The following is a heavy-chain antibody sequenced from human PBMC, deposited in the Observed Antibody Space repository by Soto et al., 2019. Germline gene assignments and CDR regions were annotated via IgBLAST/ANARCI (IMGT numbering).Heavy chain of an antibody. CDR3: ASLIAVAGPGDY. CDR2: IYYSGST. V-gene: IGHV4-39*01. Sequence: SETLSLTCTVSGGSISSSSYYWGWIRQPPGKGLEWIGSIYYSGSTYYNPSLKSRVTISVDTSKNQFSLKPSSVTAADTAVYYCASLIAVAGPGDYWGQGTLVTVSS. D-gene: IGHD6-19*01. CDR1: GGSISSSSYY. J-gene: IGHJ4*02.